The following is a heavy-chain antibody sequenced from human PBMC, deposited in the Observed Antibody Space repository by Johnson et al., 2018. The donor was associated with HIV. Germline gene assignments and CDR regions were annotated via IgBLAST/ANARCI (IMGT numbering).Heavy chain of an antibody. CDR3: TRGVGIAVAGNDAFDI. J-gene: IGHJ3*02. CDR1: GFTFSTYD. V-gene: IGHV3-13*01. D-gene: IGHD6-19*01. CDR2: IGTAGDT. Sequence: VQLVESGGGLVQPGGSLRLSCADSGFTFSTYDMHWVRQATGKGLEWVSAIGTAGDTYYPGSVKGRFTISRENAKNSLYLQMNSLRAGDTAVYYCTRGVGIAVAGNDAFDIWGQGTMVTVSS.